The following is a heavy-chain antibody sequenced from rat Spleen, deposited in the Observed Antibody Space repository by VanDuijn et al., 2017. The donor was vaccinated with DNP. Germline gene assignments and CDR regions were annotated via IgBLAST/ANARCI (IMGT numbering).Heavy chain of an antibody. V-gene: IGHV3-1*01. CDR3: ARLKREWEVGAMDA. Sequence: EVQLQESGPGLVKPSQSLSLTCSVTGYSITNDYRWNWIRKFPGSEMEWIGHISYGGSTRYNPSLKSRISITRDTSKNQFFLQLNSLTTEDTATYYRARLKREWEVGAMDACGQGTSVTVSS. CDR1: GYSITNDY. CDR2: ISYGGST. J-gene: IGHJ4*01. D-gene: IGHD5-1*01.